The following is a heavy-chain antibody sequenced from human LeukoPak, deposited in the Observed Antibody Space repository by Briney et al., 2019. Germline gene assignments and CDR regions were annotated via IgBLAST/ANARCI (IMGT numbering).Heavy chain of an antibody. J-gene: IGHJ4*02. Sequence: SETLSLTCAVYGGSFSGYYWSWIRQPPGKGLEWIGEINHSGSTNYNPSLKSRVTISVDTSKNQFSLKLSSVTAADTAVYYCARGEYFDYWGQGTLVTVSS. CDR2: INHSGST. CDR1: GGSFSGYY. V-gene: IGHV4-34*01. CDR3: ARGEYFDY.